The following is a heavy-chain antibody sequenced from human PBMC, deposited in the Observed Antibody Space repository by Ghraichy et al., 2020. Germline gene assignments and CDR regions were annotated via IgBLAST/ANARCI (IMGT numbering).Heavy chain of an antibody. Sequence: SETLSLTCTVSGGSISSYYWSWIRQPPGKGLEWIGHIYYSGSTNYNPSLKSRVTISVDTSKNQFSLKLSSVTAADTAVYYCARTADYGDYEGAFDIWGQGTMVTVSS. V-gene: IGHV4-59*01. CDR1: GGSISSYY. J-gene: IGHJ3*02. CDR3: ARTADYGDYEGAFDI. D-gene: IGHD4-17*01. CDR2: IYYSGST.